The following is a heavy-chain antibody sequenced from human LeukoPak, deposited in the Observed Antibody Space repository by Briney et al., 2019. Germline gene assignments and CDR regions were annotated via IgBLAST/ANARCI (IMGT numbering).Heavy chain of an antibody. J-gene: IGHJ3*02. CDR2: ISSDGSNK. CDR3: ARGPARFVMVRGVKLYAFDI. D-gene: IGHD3-10*01. Sequence: GGSLRLSCAASGFTFSSYAMHWVRQAPGKGLEWVAVISSDGSNKYYADSMKGRFTISRDNSKNTLYLQMNSLRGEDTAVYFCARGPARFVMVRGVKLYAFDIWGQGTMVTVSS. V-gene: IGHV3-30*04. CDR1: GFTFSSYA.